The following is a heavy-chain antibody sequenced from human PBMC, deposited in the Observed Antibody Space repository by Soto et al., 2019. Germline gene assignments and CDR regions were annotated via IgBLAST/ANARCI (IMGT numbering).Heavy chain of an antibody. D-gene: IGHD1-1*01. CDR1: GGSMTTGSYF. CDR3: ARARNRYFDY. CDR2: VFRSGSV. J-gene: IGHJ4*02. Sequence: PSETLSLTCNVSGGSMTTGSYFWSWIRQPPGKGLEWIGYVFRSGSVNYSPSLKSRVTISIDTSKNQFSLMLKSVTAADTAVYFCARARNRYFDYWGQGALVTVSS. V-gene: IGHV4-61*01.